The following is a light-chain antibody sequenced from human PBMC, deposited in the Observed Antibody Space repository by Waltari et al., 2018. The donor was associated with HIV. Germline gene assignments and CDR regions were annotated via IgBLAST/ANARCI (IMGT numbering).Light chain of an antibody. CDR2: AAS. CDR1: QSMSSY. V-gene: IGKV3-11*01. J-gene: IGKJ3*01. CDR3: QQQSNWRLIT. Sequence: VLTQSPVTLSLSPGERATLSCRASQSMSSYLAWYQQKPGQAPRLLIYAASNRASGIPARFSGSGSGTDFTLTISSLEPEDFAFYYCQQQSNWRLITFGPGTKVDVK.